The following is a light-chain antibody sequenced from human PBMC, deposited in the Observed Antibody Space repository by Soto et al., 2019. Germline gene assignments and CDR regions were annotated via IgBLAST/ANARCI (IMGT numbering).Light chain of an antibody. CDR1: QSVNSN. Sequence: EIVLTQSPGTLCLSPGERAALSCRASQSVNSNLAWYQQKPGQAPSLLIYDAFTRATGVPTRISGSGSGTEFTLTISSLPSEDFAVYYCQPRSNGGKTFGQGTKVDI. J-gene: IGKJ1*01. CDR2: DAF. CDR3: QPRSNGGKT. V-gene: IGKV3-11*01.